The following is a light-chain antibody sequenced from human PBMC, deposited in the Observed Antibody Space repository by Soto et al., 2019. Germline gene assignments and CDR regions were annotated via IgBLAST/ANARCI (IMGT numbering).Light chain of an antibody. CDR2: GNN. Sequence: QSVLTQPPSVSGAPGQRVTISRTGSSSNIGAGYDVHWYQQLPGTAPKLLIYGNNNRPSGVPDRFSGSKSGTSASLAITGLQAEDEADYYCQSYDSSLSGSVVFGGGTKVTVL. J-gene: IGLJ2*01. CDR3: QSYDSSLSGSVV. V-gene: IGLV1-40*01. CDR1: SSNIGAGYD.